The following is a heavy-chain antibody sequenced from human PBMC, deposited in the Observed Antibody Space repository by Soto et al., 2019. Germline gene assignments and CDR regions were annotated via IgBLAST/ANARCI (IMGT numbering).Heavy chain of an antibody. D-gene: IGHD2-8*01. J-gene: IGHJ2*01. V-gene: IGHV3-23*01. CDR2: T. CDR3: AKHLVPGSYTNWSFDV. Sequence: THYTDSVKGRFTISRDNSGNTRYLQMNSLRAEATAIYFCAKHLVPGSYTNWSFDVWCRGNLVTVSS.